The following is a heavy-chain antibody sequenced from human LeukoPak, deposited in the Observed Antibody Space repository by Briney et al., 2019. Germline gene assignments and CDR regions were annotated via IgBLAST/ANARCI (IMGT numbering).Heavy chain of an antibody. D-gene: IGHD4-17*01. V-gene: IGHV3-23*01. CDR1: GFTFSSYA. CDR2: ISGSGGST. CDR3: ARWLSTVVSIFDY. J-gene: IGHJ4*02. Sequence: PGGSLRLSCAASGFTFSSYAMSWVRQAPGKGLEWVSAISGSGGSTYYADSVKGRFTISRDNYKNTLYLPMNSLSAEDTAVYYCARWLSTVVSIFDYWGQGTLVTVSS.